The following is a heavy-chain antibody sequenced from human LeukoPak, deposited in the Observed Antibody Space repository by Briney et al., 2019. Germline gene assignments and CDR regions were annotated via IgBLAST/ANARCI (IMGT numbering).Heavy chain of an antibody. V-gene: IGHV3-7*04. J-gene: IGHJ4*02. CDR3: ARGRSMDF. Sequence: TGGSLRLSCAAAGFIFRNNWMTWVRQAPGKGLEWVANIKHDSSEKYSVDSVKGRFTISRDNAKMILYLQMNSLRAEDTAVYFCARGRSMDFWGQGTLVTVSS. D-gene: IGHD2-2*01. CDR2: IKHDSSEK. CDR1: GFIFRNNW.